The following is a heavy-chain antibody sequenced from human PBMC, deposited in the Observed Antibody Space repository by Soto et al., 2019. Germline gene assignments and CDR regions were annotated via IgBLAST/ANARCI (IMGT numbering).Heavy chain of an antibody. J-gene: IGHJ6*02. Sequence: YLRLSCTASGFTFGDYAMSWVRQAPGKGLEWVGLIRSKAYGGTTEYAASVKGRFTISRDDSKSIAYLQMNSLKTEDTAVYYCTRDYRYRGYDGWYQYYGMDVWGQGNTVTV. CDR2: IRSKAYGGTT. V-gene: IGHV3-49*04. CDR1: GFTFGDYA. CDR3: TRDYRYRGYDGWYQYYGMDV. D-gene: IGHD5-12*01.